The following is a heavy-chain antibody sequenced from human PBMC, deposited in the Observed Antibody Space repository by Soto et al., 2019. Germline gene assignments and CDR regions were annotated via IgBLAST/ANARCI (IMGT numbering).Heavy chain of an antibody. CDR3: AKAGFWSGYYSLVDY. Sequence: SLRLSCAASGFTFDDYAMHWVRQAPGKGLEWVSGISWNSGSIGYADSVKGRFTISRDNAKNSLYLQMNSLRAEDTALYYCAKAGFWSGYYSLVDYWGQGTLVTVS. CDR1: GFTFDDYA. V-gene: IGHV3-9*01. CDR2: ISWNSGSI. J-gene: IGHJ4*02. D-gene: IGHD3-3*01.